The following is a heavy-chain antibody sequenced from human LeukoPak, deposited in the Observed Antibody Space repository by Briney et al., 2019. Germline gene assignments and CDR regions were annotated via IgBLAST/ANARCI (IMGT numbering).Heavy chain of an antibody. CDR1: GGSISINHFN. D-gene: IGHD3-3*01. J-gene: IGHJ4*02. V-gene: IGHV4-39*01. CDR2: IHYSGTT. Sequence: SETLSLTCTVSGGSISINHFNWAWIRQPPGKGLEWIGAIHYSGTTYYNPSLKSRVTISVDTSKNQFSLNLTSLTAADAAVYYCARATIFGVVITFDYWGQGTLVTVSS. CDR3: ARATIFGVVITFDY.